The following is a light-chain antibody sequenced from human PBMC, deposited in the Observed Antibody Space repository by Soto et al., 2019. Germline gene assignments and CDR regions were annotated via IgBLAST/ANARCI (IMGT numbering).Light chain of an antibody. V-gene: IGKV3-15*01. Sequence: EIVMTQPPATLSVSPGERATLSFMASQIVSSNLDWYQQKPGQAPRLLIYGASTRATGIPARFSGSGSGTEFTLTISSLQSEDSAVYYCQQYNNWPPITFGQGTRLEIK. CDR3: QQYNNWPPIT. CDR1: QIVSSN. CDR2: GAS. J-gene: IGKJ5*01.